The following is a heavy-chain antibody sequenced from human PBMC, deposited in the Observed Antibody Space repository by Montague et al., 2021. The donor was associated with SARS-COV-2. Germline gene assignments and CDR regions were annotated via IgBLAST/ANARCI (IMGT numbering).Heavy chain of an antibody. J-gene: IGHJ6*02. CDR3: TREGYQVLWSDYYYYGMDV. D-gene: IGHD2-2*01. V-gene: IGHV4-61*10. CDR1: GGSISSGSYY. Sequence: SETLSLTCTVSGGSISSGSYYWSWIRQPARKGLEWIGEINHSGSTNYNPSLKSRVTISVDTSKNQFSLKLSSVTAADTAVYYCTREGYQVLWSDYYYYGMDVWGQGTTVTVSS. CDR2: INHSGST.